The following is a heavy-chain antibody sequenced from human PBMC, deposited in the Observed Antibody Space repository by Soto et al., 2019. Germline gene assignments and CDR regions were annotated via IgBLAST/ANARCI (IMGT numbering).Heavy chain of an antibody. D-gene: IGHD3-10*02. Sequence: GGSLRLSCAASGFTFSASAMHWVRQASGKGLEWLGRMRSKANSYATAYAASVKGRFTISRDDSENTAHLQMDSLKTEDTAMYYCAKHGRDQLLCLSDYWGEGTLVTVSS. CDR1: GFTFSASA. CDR2: MRSKANSYAT. CDR3: AKHGRDQLLCLSDY. V-gene: IGHV3-73*01. J-gene: IGHJ4*02.